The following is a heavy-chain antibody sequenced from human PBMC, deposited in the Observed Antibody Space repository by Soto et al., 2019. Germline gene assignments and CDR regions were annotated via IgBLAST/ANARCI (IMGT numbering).Heavy chain of an antibody. CDR3: ARDTRDFWSGYYNPYYFDY. Sequence: GESLKISCAASGFTFSSYSMNWVRQAPGKGLEWVSYISSSSSTIYYADSVKGRFTISRDNAKNSLYLQMNSLRAEDTAVYYCARDTRDFWSGYYNPYYFDYWGQGTLVTVSS. CDR1: GFTFSSYS. V-gene: IGHV3-48*01. D-gene: IGHD3-3*01. CDR2: ISSSSSTI. J-gene: IGHJ4*02.